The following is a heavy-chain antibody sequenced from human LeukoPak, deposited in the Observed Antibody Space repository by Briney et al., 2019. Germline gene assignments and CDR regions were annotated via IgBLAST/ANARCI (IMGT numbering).Heavy chain of an antibody. CDR1: GGSFSGYY. D-gene: IGHD2-2*01. J-gene: IGHJ5*02. V-gene: IGHV4-34*01. CDR3: AQGVVVVPAASMRSNWFDP. CDR2: INHSGST. Sequence: SETLSLTCAVYGGSFSGYYWSWIRQPPGKGLEWIGEINHSGSTNYNPSLKSRVTISVDTSKNQFSLKLSSVTAADTAVYYCAQGVVVVPAASMRSNWFDPWGQGTVVTVSS.